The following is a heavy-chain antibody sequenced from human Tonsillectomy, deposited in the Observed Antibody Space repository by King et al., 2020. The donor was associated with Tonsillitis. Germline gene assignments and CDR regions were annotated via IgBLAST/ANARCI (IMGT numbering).Heavy chain of an antibody. J-gene: IGHJ6*02. V-gene: IGHV3-21*01. Sequence: VQLQESGGGLVKPGGSLRLSCAASGFTLSTYSMNWVRQAPGKGLEWVSSISSSSGHIYYADSVKGRFTISRDNAKNSLYLQMNSLRAEDTAVYYCARVGDYSVYYYGMDVWGQGTTVTVSS. CDR1: GFTLSTYS. CDR3: ARVGDYSVYYYGMDV. D-gene: IGHD4-11*01. CDR2: ISSSSGHI.